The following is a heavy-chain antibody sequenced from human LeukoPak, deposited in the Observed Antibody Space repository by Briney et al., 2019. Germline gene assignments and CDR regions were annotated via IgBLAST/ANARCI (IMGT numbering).Heavy chain of an antibody. CDR2: INGDGSST. J-gene: IGHJ5*02. CDR3: ARDGAGYCSGGSCP. V-gene: IGHV3-74*01. D-gene: IGHD2-15*01. CDR1: GFTFSNYW. Sequence: PGGSLRLSCVASGFTFSNYWMHWVRQPPGKGLVWVSHINGDGSSTSYADSVEGRFTISRDNAENAVYLQMNSLRADDSAVYYCARDGAGYCSGGSCPWGQGTLVTVSS.